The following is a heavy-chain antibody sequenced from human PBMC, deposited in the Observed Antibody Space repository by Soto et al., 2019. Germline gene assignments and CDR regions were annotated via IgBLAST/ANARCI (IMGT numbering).Heavy chain of an antibody. CDR1: GGSISSGGYS. D-gene: IGHD5-12*01. J-gene: IGHJ4*02. Sequence: SETLSLTCAVSGGSISSGGYSWSWIRQPPGKGLEWIGYIYHSGSTYYNPSLKSRVTISVDRSKNQFSLKLSSVTAADTAVYYCARAGDGYNYFDYWGQGTLVTVSS. V-gene: IGHV4-30-2*01. CDR2: IYHSGST. CDR3: ARAGDGYNYFDY.